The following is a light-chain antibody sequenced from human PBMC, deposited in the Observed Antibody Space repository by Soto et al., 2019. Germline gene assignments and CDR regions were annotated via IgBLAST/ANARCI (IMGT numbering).Light chain of an antibody. CDR2: GAA. CDR1: QSVFSS. CDR3: QRYDSLRT. Sequence: IVMTQPPSTPPASTRARATLSRRASQSVFSSLAWYQQKPGQAPRHLIYGAATRATGIPARFSGSGSGTDFTLTITRLEPEDFAMYYCQRYDSLRTFGQGTKVDIK. V-gene: IGKV3-15*01. J-gene: IGKJ1*01.